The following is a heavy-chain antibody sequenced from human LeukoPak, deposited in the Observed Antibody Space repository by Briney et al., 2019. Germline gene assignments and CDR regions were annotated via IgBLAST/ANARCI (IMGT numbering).Heavy chain of an antibody. Sequence: PGRSLRLSCAASGFTFSNCALHWVRQAPGKGLEWVAVISYDDGSNKYYADSVKSRFTISRDNSKNTLYLQMNSLRTEETAVYYCARESGGNTPYYFDYWGQGTLVTVSS. CDR1: GFTFSNCA. J-gene: IGHJ4*02. D-gene: IGHD2-2*02. CDR2: ISYDDGSNK. CDR3: ARESGGNTPYYFDY. V-gene: IGHV3-30*04.